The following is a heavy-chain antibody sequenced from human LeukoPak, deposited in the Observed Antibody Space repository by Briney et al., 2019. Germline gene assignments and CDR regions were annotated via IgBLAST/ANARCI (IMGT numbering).Heavy chain of an antibody. CDR2: ISGSGGST. V-gene: IGHV3-23*01. Sequence: PGGSLRLSCAASGFTFSSYAMSWVRQAPGKGLEWVSAISGSGGSTYYADSVKGRFTISRDNSKNTLYLQMNSLRAEDTAVYYCAKDRGGFWSGYYPFDYWGQGTLVTVSS. CDR3: AKDRGGFWSGYYPFDY. D-gene: IGHD3-3*01. CDR1: GFTFSSYA. J-gene: IGHJ4*02.